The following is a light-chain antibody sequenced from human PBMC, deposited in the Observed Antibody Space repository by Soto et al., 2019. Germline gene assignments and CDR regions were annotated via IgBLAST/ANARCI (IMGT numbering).Light chain of an antibody. CDR2: DTF. CDR1: QRVSSSY. V-gene: IGKV3-20*01. J-gene: IGKJ3*01. Sequence: EIVLTQSPGTLSLSPGERATLSCSASQRVSSSYLAWYQQKAGQAPRLLIYDTFSRTTGIPNRFSGSGSGTDFTLSISRLEPEDFAVYYCQQYGNLPFTFGPGTKVDFQ. CDR3: QQYGNLPFT.